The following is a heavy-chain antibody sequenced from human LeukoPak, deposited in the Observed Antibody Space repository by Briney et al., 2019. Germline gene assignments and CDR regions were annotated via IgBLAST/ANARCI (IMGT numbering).Heavy chain of an antibody. CDR1: GFTFSSYG. Sequence: PGGSLRLSCAASGFTFSSYGMHWVRQAPGKGLEWVAFIRYEGSNKYYADSVKGRFTISRDNSKNTLYLQMNSLRAEDTAVYYCAKDLRYFDWLYHRDAFDIWGQGTMVTVSS. CDR3: AKDLRYFDWLYHRDAFDI. CDR2: IRYEGSNK. D-gene: IGHD3-9*01. J-gene: IGHJ3*02. V-gene: IGHV3-30*02.